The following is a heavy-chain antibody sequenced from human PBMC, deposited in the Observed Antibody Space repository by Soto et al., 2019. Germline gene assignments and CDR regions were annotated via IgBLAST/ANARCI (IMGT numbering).Heavy chain of an antibody. CDR2: INAGNGNT. V-gene: IGHV1-3*01. D-gene: IGHD3-10*01. CDR1: GYTYTSYA. CDR3: ARSPYGSGSYYNEWFDP. Sequence: ASVKLSCKASGYTYTSYAMHCVRQAPRQRFEWMGWINAGNGNTKYSQKFQGRVTVTRDTSASTAYMELSSLRSEDTAVYYCARSPYGSGSYYNEWFDPWGQGTLVTVSS. J-gene: IGHJ5*02.